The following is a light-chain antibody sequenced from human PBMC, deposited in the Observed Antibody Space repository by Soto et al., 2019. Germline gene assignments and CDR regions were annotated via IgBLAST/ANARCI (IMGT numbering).Light chain of an antibody. CDR2: DAS. J-gene: IGKJ5*01. V-gene: IGKV1-33*01. CDR3: QQYDFLVT. CDR1: QVINTY. Sequence: DVQMTQSPSSLSASVGDRVTITCQASQVINTYLNWYQQKPGKVPKLLIYDASNLETGVPTRFTGSGSGTHFTFTISSLQPEDIATYFCQQYDFLVTFGQGTRLEIQ.